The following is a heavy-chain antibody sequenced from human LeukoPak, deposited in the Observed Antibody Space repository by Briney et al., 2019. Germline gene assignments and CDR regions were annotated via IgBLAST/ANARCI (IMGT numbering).Heavy chain of an antibody. CDR3: ARDVVVVVGASRSNFYFYMDV. D-gene: IGHD2-15*01. Sequence: GASVKVSCKASGYTFTGYYIHWGRQAPGQGLEWMGWINPNNGATNYAQKFQGRITMTRDTSITTAYMELSSLRSDDTAIYYCARDVVVVVGASRSNFYFYMDVWGKGTTVTVSS. CDR1: GYTFTGYY. J-gene: IGHJ6*03. V-gene: IGHV1-2*02. CDR2: INPNNGAT.